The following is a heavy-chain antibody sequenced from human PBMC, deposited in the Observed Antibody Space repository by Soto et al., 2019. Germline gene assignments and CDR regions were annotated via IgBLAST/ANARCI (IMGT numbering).Heavy chain of an antibody. CDR3: ATYYFDSSASYSNLGGYFDY. V-gene: IGHV1-2*02. CDR1: GYTFTDYY. Sequence: QVQLVQSGAEVKKPGASVKVSCKASGYTFTDYYMHWVRQAPGQGLEWMGWINPNTGDTKYAQQFQGRVTMTRDTSISTAYMELSNLRSDDTAVYYCATYYFDSSASYSNLGGYFDYWGQGTLVTVSS. CDR2: INPNTGDT. J-gene: IGHJ4*02. D-gene: IGHD3-22*01.